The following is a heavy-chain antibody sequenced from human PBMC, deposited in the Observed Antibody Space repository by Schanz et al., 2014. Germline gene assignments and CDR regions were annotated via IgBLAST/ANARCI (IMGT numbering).Heavy chain of an antibody. J-gene: IGHJ4*02. CDR1: GFGFSSYS. D-gene: IGHD6-13*01. Sequence: EVQLVESGGGLIQPGGSLRLSCAASGFGFSSYSMNWVRQAPGKGLEWVSSFNDGGVNKYYADSVKGRFTISSDNSKSTLYLQMSSLRAEDTAVYYCAKSQGSSFDSWGQGTLVTVSS. V-gene: IGHV3-23*04. CDR3: AKSQGSSFDS. CDR2: FNDGGVNK.